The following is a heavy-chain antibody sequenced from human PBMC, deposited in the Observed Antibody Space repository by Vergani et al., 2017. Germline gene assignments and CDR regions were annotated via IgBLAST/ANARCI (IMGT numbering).Heavy chain of an antibody. V-gene: IGHV3-21*01. CDR2: ISSSSSYI. Sequence: EVQLVESGGGLVKPGGSLRLSCAASGFTFSSYSMNWVRQAPGKGLEWVSSISSSSSYIYYADSVKGRFTISRDNAKNSLYLQMNSLRAEDTAVYYCARDYRDQLRLGELSSTTFDYWGQGTLVTVSS. CDR1: GFTFSSYS. D-gene: IGHD3-16*02. J-gene: IGHJ4*02. CDR3: ARDYRDQLRLGELSSTTFDY.